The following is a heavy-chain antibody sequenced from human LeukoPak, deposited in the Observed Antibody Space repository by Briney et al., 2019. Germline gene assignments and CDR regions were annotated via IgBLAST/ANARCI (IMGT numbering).Heavy chain of an antibody. CDR1: GGSFSGYY. D-gene: IGHD2/OR15-2a*01. CDR3: ARTTSAITYIRD. CDR2: MYYSGYT. Sequence: PSETLSPTCAVYGGSFSGYYWSWIRQPPGKGLEWIGYMYYSGYTNYNPSLKSRVTTSIDTSRNQFSLRLSSVTAADTAVYYCARTTSAITYIRDWGQGTLVTVSS. V-gene: IGHV4-59*01. J-gene: IGHJ4*02.